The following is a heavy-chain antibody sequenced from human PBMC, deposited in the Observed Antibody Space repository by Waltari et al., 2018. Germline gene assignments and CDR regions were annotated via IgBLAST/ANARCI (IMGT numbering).Heavy chain of an antibody. CDR3: ARGGAAAGNFNY. J-gene: IGHJ4*02. D-gene: IGHD6-13*01. Sequence: QVQLQESGPGLAKPSPTLSLTCTVPGASVSSGGYHWSWIRQHPGKGLEWIGYIYYNGSTYYNPSLKSRVTILEGTSKNQFSLKLTSVTAADTAVYYCARGGAAAGNFNYWGQGTLVTVSS. CDR1: GASVSSGGYH. V-gene: IGHV4-31*03. CDR2: IYYNGST.